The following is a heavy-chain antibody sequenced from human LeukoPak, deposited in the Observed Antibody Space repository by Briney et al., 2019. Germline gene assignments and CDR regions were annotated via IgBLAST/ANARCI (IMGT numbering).Heavy chain of an antibody. V-gene: IGHV3-30*04. J-gene: IGHJ4*02. CDR1: GFTFSTYA. Sequence: PGGSLRLSCAASGFTFSTYAMHWARQAPGKGLEWVAVIPYDGSIKYYADSVKGRFTMSRDNSKNTLFLQMNSLRAEDTAVYYCAKDGRDYFVSGSHYRGVPALDYWGQGTLVTVSS. CDR2: IPYDGSIK. D-gene: IGHD3-10*01. CDR3: AKDGRDYFVSGSHYRGVPALDY.